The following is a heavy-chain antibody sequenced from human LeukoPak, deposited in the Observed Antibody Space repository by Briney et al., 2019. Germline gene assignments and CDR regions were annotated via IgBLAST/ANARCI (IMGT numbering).Heavy chain of an antibody. CDR1: GFTFGSYG. D-gene: IGHD5-24*01. V-gene: IGHV3-30*02. CDR3: AKGHSDGYNYAD. CDR2: IRYDGSNK. J-gene: IGHJ4*02. Sequence: GGSLRLSCAASGFTFGSYGMHWVRQAPGKGLEWVAFIRYDGSNKYYAASVKGRFTISRDNSKNTLNLQMNSLRAEDTAVYYCAKGHSDGYNYADWGQGTLVTVSS.